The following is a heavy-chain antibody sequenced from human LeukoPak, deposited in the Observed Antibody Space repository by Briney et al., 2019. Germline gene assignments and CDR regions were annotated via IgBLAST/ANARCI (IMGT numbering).Heavy chain of an antibody. CDR2: ISYDGSNK. J-gene: IGHJ4*02. D-gene: IGHD2-2*01. V-gene: IGHV3-30*04. CDR1: GFTFSSYA. Sequence: GGSLRLSCAASGFTFSSYAIHWVRQAPGKGLEWVAVISYDGSNKYYADSVKGRFTISRDDAKNSVYLQMNSLRAGDTAVYYCARIGYSSSCTDFWGQGTLVTVSS. CDR3: ARIGYSSSCTDF.